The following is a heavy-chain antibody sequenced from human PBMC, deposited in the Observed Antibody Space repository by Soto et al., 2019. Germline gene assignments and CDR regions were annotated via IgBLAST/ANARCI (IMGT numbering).Heavy chain of an antibody. CDR3: ARGGYCSGGSCYSHIFYYYYGMDV. J-gene: IGHJ6*02. Sequence: SETLSLTCAVYGGSFSGYYWSWIRQPPGKGLEWIGEINHSGSTNYNPSLKSRVTISVDTSKNQFSLKLSSVTAADTAVYYCARGGYCSGGSCYSHIFYYYYGMDVWGQGTTVTVS. D-gene: IGHD2-15*01. CDR2: INHSGST. CDR1: GGSFSGYY. V-gene: IGHV4-34*01.